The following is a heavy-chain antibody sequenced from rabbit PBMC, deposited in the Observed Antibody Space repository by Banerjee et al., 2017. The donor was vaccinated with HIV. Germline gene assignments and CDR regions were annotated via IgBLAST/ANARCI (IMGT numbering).Heavy chain of an antibody. Sequence: QLVESGGGLVQPEGSLTLSCKASGFDFNSYYISWVRQAPGKGLEWIGIIHAGKGSTEYASWVNGRFTISSDNAQNTMDLQMNSLTAADTATYFCARDLAGVTGWNFNLWGPGTLVTVS. CDR2: IHAGKGST. CDR1: GFDFNSYY. J-gene: IGHJ4*01. CDR3: ARDLAGVTGWNFNL. D-gene: IGHD4-1*01. V-gene: IGHV1S7*01.